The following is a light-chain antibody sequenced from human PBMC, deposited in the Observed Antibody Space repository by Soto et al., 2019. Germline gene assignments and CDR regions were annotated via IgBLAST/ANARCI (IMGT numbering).Light chain of an antibody. CDR2: GNN. J-gene: IGLJ2*01. Sequence: QSALTQPPSASGTAGQRVTISCSGSTSNIGSNTVNWYQQLPGTAPKLLIYGNNQRPSGVPDRFSGSKSGTSASLAISGLQSEDEADYYCAAWDDSLNGHVVFGGGTKVTVL. CDR1: TSNIGSNT. CDR3: AAWDDSLNGHVV. V-gene: IGLV1-44*01.